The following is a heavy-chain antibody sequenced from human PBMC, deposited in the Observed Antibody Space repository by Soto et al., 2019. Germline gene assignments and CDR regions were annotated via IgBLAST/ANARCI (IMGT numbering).Heavy chain of an antibody. CDR1: GFTFSRYA. Sequence: EVQLVESGGGLVQPGGSLRLSCAASGFTFSRYAMHWFRQAPGKGLEYVSTINTNGGSTHYANSVKGRFTISRDNSKNTLYLQMGSLRAEDMAVYSCARTGHSYSFDYWGQGTLVTVSS. J-gene: IGHJ4*02. CDR3: ARTGHSYSFDY. D-gene: IGHD1-26*01. V-gene: IGHV3-64*01. CDR2: INTNGGST.